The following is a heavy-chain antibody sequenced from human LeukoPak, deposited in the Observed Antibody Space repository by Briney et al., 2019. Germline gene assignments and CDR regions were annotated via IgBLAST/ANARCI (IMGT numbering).Heavy chain of an antibody. CDR2: INHSGST. CDR3: ARGPYLSDV. V-gene: IGHV4-34*01. CDR1: GGSFSGYY. J-gene: IGHJ6*02. Sequence: PSETLSLTCAVYGGSFSGYYWSWIRQPPGKGLEWIGEINHSGSTNYNPSLKSRVTISVDTSKNQFSLKLSSVTAADTAVYYCARGPYLSDVWGQGTTVTVSS.